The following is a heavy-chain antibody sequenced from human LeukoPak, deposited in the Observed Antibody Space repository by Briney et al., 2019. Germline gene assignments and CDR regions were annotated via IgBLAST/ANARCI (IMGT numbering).Heavy chain of an antibody. J-gene: IGHJ4*02. V-gene: IGHV1-2*06. CDR3: ARPKPLGVGAENFDY. D-gene: IGHD1-26*01. CDR1: GYTFTGYY. CDR2: INPNSGGT. Sequence: ASVKVSCKASGYTFTGYYMHWVRQAPGQRLEWMGRINPNSGGTNYAQKFQGRVTMTRDTSISTAYMELSRLRSDDTAVYYCARPKPLGVGAENFDYWGQGTLVTVSS.